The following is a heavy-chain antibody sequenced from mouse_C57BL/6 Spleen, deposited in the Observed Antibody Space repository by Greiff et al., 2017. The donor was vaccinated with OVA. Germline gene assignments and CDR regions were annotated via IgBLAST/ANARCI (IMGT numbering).Heavy chain of an antibody. V-gene: IGHV5-16*01. Sequence: DVHLVESEGGLVQPGSSMKLSCTASGFTFSDYYMAWVRQVPEKGLEWVANINYDGSSTYYLDSLKSRFIISRDNAKNILYLQMSSLKSEDTATYYCARDWGGDYYAMDYWGLGTSVTVSS. CDR1: GFTFSDYY. CDR2: INYDGSST. J-gene: IGHJ4*01. CDR3: ARDWGGDYYAMDY.